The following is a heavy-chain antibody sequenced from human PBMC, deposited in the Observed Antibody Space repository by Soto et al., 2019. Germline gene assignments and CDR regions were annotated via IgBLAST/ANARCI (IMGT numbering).Heavy chain of an antibody. CDR3: ARLQAAAGDNDLTFDY. Sequence: GESLKISCKGSGYRFTNYWIGWVRQMPGKGLEWMGIIYPGDSDTRYSPSFQGQVTISADKSISTAYLQWSSLKASDTAMYYCARLQAAAGDNDLTFDYWGQGTLVIVSS. J-gene: IGHJ4*02. V-gene: IGHV5-51*01. CDR1: GYRFTNYW. CDR2: IYPGDSDT. D-gene: IGHD6-13*01.